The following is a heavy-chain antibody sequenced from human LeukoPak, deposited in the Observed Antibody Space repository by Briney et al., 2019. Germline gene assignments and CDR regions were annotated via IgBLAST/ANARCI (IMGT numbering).Heavy chain of an antibody. D-gene: IGHD4-23*01. CDR1: GFTFSDYY. CDR2: ISSGGSTI. V-gene: IGHV3-11*01. J-gene: IGHJ4*02. Sequence: GGSLRLSCAASGFTFSDYYMSWIRQAPGKGLEWVSYISSGGSTIYYADSVKGRFTISRDNAKNSLYLQMNSLRADDTAVYYCARDGTTVVTPISHWGQGTLVTVSS. CDR3: ARDGTTVVTPISH.